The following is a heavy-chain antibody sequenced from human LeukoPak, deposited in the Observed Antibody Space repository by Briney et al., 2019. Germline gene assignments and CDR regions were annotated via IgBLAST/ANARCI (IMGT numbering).Heavy chain of an antibody. CDR3: AKNDDGGITHLDY. V-gene: IGHV3-33*06. CDR2: IWYDGSNK. J-gene: IGHJ4*02. CDR1: GLTFSYYG. Sequence: TGGSLRLSCAASGLTFSYYGMHWVRQAPGKGLEWVAVIWYDGSNKYYADSVKGRFTISRDNSKNTVYLQMSSLRAEDTAVYYCAKNDDGGITHLDYWGQGTLVTVSS. D-gene: IGHD1-14*01.